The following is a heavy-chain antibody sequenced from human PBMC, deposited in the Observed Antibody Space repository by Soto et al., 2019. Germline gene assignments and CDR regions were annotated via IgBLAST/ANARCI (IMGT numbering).Heavy chain of an antibody. Sequence: EVQLVESGGGLVQPGGSLRLSCAASGFTFSSYWMSWVRQAPGKGLEWVANIKQDGSEKYYVDSVKGRFTISRDNAKNSLYLQMNSLRAEDTAVYYCAREVAPHMYYVFWSGYYSGEKWFDPCGQGTLVTVSS. V-gene: IGHV3-7*01. CDR2: IKQDGSEK. CDR3: AREVAPHMYYVFWSGYYSGEKWFDP. J-gene: IGHJ5*02. D-gene: IGHD3-3*01. CDR1: GFTFSSYW.